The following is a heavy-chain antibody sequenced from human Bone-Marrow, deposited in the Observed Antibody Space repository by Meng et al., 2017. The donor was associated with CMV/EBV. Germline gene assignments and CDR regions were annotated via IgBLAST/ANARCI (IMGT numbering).Heavy chain of an antibody. J-gene: IGHJ4*02. CDR3: VRQATADY. CDR1: GYSFTTYW. Sequence: GESLKISCKGSGYSFTTYWIGWVRQMPGKGLEWMGTIYPGDSDTRYSPSFQGQVTISADKSVSTAYLQWSSLKASDSAMYYCVRQATADYWGQGTLVTGSS. D-gene: IGHD1-26*01. CDR2: IYPGDSDT. V-gene: IGHV5-51*01.